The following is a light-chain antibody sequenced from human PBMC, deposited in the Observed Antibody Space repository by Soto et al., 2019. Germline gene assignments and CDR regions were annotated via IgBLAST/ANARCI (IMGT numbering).Light chain of an antibody. J-gene: IGKJ1*01. CDR2: STS. CDR3: QQYNSYS. CDR1: QGVSDS. Sequence: AIRMTQSPSSFSASTGDRVSITCRASQGVSDSLAWYQQKAGKAPKLLVYSTSTLQSGVASRFSGSGSGTEFTLTISSLQPDDFATYHCQQYNSYSFGQGTKVDI. V-gene: IGKV1-8*01.